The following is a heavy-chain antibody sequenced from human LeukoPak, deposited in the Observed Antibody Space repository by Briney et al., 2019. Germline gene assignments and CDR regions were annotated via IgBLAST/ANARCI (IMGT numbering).Heavy chain of an antibody. CDR2: ISSIRNYI. V-gene: IGHV3-21*04. CDR1: KFTFSDYS. Sequence: GGSLRLSCAASKFTFSDYSMSWVRQAPGKGLEWVSSISSIRNYIYYADSVKGRFTVSRDNAKNTLYLQMNSLRAEDTAVYYCAKDKDGYLDWLLENWGQGTLVTVSS. D-gene: IGHD3-9*01. J-gene: IGHJ4*02. CDR3: AKDKDGYLDWLLEN.